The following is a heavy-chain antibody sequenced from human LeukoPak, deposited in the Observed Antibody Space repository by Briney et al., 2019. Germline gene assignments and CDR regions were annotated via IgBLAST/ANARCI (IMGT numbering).Heavy chain of an antibody. CDR2: ISTYNGNI. CDR1: GYTFTKYS. V-gene: IGHV1-18*01. CDR3: ARNYYGSGSYYNLEGWFDP. Sequence: GASVKVSCKASGYTFTKYSMSWVRQAPGQGLEWMGLISTYNGNINYAQKFQGRVTLTTDTSTSTAYMELRSLRSDDTAMYYCARNYYGSGSYYNLEGWFDPWGQGTLVTVSS. D-gene: IGHD3-10*01. J-gene: IGHJ5*02.